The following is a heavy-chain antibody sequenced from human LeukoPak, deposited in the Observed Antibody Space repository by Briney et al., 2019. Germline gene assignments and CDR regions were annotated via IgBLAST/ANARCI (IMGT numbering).Heavy chain of an antibody. CDR2: ISAYNGKT. D-gene: IGHD3-10*01. CDR1: GFTFTSHG. Sequence: GASVKVSCKASGFTFTSHGFTWVRQAPGQGLEWMGWISAYNGKTNYARKLQGRVTMSTDTSTSTVYMELRSLRSDDTALYYCARGGLSGSGSIDYWGQGTLVTVSS. CDR3: ARGGLSGSGSIDY. J-gene: IGHJ4*02. V-gene: IGHV1-18*04.